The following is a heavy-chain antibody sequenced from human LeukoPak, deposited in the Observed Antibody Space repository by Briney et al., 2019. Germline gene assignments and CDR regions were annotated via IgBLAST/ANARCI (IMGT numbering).Heavy chain of an antibody. V-gene: IGHV3-66*02. CDR2: IYSGGST. CDR3: ARVSENYYYYGMDV. Sequence: PGGSLRLSCAASGFTVSSNYMSWVRQAPGKGLEWVSVIYSGGSTYYANSVKGRFTISRDNSKNTLYLQMNSLRVEDTAVYYCARVSENYYYYGMDVWGQETTVTVSS. J-gene: IGHJ6*02. CDR1: GFTVSSNY.